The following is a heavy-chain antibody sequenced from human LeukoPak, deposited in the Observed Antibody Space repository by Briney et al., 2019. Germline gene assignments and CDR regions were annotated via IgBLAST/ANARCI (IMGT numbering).Heavy chain of an antibody. D-gene: IGHD3-9*01. V-gene: IGHV3-11*04. J-gene: IGHJ4*02. CDR1: GFTFSDYF. Sequence: GGSLRLSCAASGFTFSDYFTSWIRQAPGKGLEWVSYISSSGSTIYYADSVKGRFTISRDNAKNSLYLQMNSLRAEDTAVYYCARRRYDILTGSVEVGDYWGRGTLVTVSS. CDR3: ARRRYDILTGSVEVGDY. CDR2: ISSSGSTI.